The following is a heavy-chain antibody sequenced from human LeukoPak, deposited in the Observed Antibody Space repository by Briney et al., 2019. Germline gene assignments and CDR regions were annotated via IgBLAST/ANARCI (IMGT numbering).Heavy chain of an antibody. Sequence: PGGSLRLSCAASGFTFSSYSMNWVRQAPGKGLEWVSSISSSSSYIYYADSVKGRFTISRDNAKNSLYLQMNSLRAEDTAVYYCARDLIREMATPFDAFDIWGQGTMVTVSP. CDR3: ARDLIREMATPFDAFDI. CDR2: ISSSSSYI. J-gene: IGHJ3*02. D-gene: IGHD5-24*01. V-gene: IGHV3-21*01. CDR1: GFTFSSYS.